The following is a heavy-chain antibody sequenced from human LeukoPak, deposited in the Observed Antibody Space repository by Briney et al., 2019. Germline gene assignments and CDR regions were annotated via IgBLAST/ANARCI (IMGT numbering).Heavy chain of an antibody. V-gene: IGHV3-23*01. CDR1: GFTFNNYA. Sequence: GGSLRLSCAASGFTFNNYAMTWVRQAPGKGLEWVSVVSGSGDNTNYADSVKGRFTVSRDNSKNTLFLQMNSLRTEDTAVYFCARWGNDYSQFDSWGQGTLVTVS. J-gene: IGHJ4*02. CDR2: VSGSGDNT. D-gene: IGHD4-11*01. CDR3: ARWGNDYSQFDS.